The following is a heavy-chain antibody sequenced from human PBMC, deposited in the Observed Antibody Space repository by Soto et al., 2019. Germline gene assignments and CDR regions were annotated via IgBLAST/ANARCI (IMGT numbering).Heavy chain of an antibody. D-gene: IGHD3-16*02. CDR3: ASGSLGELSLYRWKGGFDL. CDR1: GYSFTSYW. Sequence: GESLKISCKGAGYSFTSYWIGWVRQMPGKGLEWMGIIYPGDSDTRYSPSFQGQVTISADKSISTAYLPWSSLKASDTAMYYCASGSLGELSLYRWKGGFDLGCQGTMVTVSS. CDR2: IYPGDSDT. J-gene: IGHJ3*01. V-gene: IGHV5-51*01.